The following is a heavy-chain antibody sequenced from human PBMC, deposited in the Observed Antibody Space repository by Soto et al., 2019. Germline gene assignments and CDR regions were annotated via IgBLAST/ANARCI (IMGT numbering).Heavy chain of an antibody. V-gene: IGHV3-23*01. CDR2: ISGGGGST. Sequence: EVQLLESGGGLVQPGGSLRLSCAASRFTFSNFAMSWVRQAPGKGLEWVSVISGGGGSTFYADSVKGRFTISRDNSKNTLDLQMNSLRPEDSAVYYCANWGDMLPGPTLMDVWGQGTTVTVSS. CDR1: RFTFSNFA. J-gene: IGHJ6*02. D-gene: IGHD3-16*01. CDR3: ANWGDMLPGPTLMDV.